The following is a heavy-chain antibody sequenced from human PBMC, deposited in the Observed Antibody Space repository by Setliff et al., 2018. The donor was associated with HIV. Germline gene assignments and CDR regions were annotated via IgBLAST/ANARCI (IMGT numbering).Heavy chain of an antibody. CDR2: VWDNGTT. D-gene: IGHD1-26*01. CDR3: ATSRGGEGGRGY. Sequence: SETLSLTCTVSGGSISHSHWSWIRQPPGKGLEWIGYVWDNGTTKYNPSLESRVTISLHTSKNQFSLKLSSVTAADTAVYSCATSRGGEGGRGYWGQGTLVTVSS. CDR1: GGSISHSH. J-gene: IGHJ4*02. V-gene: IGHV4-59*01.